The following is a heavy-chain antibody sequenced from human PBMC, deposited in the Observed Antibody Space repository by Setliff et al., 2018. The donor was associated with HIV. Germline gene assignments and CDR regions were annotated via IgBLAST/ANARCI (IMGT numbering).Heavy chain of an antibody. D-gene: IGHD3-10*01. J-gene: IGHJ5*02. CDR2: IYYTGST. CDR3: ARTSGSDRLNWLSGFDP. V-gene: IGHV4-59*01. CDR1: GGSIRSDY. Sequence: PSETLSLTCAVFGGSIRSDYWSWIRQPPGKTMEWIGYIYYTGSTNYNPSLKSRVTISVDTSKNQFSLKLSSVTAADTAVYYCARTSGSDRLNWLSGFDPWGQGTLVTVSS.